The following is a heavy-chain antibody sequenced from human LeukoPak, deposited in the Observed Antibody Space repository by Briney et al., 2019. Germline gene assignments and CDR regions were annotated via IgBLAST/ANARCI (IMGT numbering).Heavy chain of an antibody. CDR3: ARQQRQQLEKPPLGGWFDP. V-gene: IGHV4-59*08. CDR2: IYYSGST. J-gene: IGHJ5*02. D-gene: IGHD6-13*01. CDR1: GGSISSYY. Sequence: PSETLSLTCTVSGGSISSYYWSWIRQPPGKGLEWIGYIYYSGSTNYNPSLKSRVTISVDTSKNQFSLKLSSVTAADTAVYYCARQQRQQLEKPPLGGWFDPWGQGTLVTVSS.